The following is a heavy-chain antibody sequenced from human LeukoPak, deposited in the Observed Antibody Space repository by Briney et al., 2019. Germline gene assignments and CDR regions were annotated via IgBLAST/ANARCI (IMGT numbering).Heavy chain of an antibody. J-gene: IGHJ4*02. CDR2: IDQDGSAE. CDR1: GFTFSNYW. CDR3: ARADNYGSILDY. Sequence: GGSLRLSCAASGFTFSNYWMSWVRQSPGRGLEWVANIDQDGSAEYYVDSVGGRFTVSRDNAKNSLYLQIDSLRAEDTAVYYCARADNYGSILDYWGRGTLVTVSS. V-gene: IGHV3-7*04. D-gene: IGHD3-10*01.